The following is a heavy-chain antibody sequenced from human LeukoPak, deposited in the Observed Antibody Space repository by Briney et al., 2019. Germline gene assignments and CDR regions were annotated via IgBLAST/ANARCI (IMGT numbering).Heavy chain of an antibody. CDR1: GYTFTSYG. J-gene: IGHJ5*02. V-gene: IGHV1-18*01. CDR2: ISACNGNT. D-gene: IGHD3-22*01. Sequence: ASVKVSCKASGYTFTSYGISWVRQASGQGLEWMGWISACNGNTNYAQKLQGRVTMTTDTPTSTAYMELRSLRSDDTAVYYCAREDAYDSSGYYWFDPWGQGTLVTVSS. CDR3: AREDAYDSSGYYWFDP.